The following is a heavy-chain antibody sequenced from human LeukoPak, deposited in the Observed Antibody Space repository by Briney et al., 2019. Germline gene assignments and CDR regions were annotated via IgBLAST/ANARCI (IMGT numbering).Heavy chain of an antibody. V-gene: IGHV4-39*02. D-gene: IGHD3-3*01. J-gene: IGHJ4*02. CDR1: GGSISSSSYS. CDR3: ARDSLPSYYDFWSGYSPYYFDY. CDR2: IYYSGST. Sequence: PSETLSLTCTVSGGSISSSSYSWGWIRQPPGKGLEWIGSIYYSGSTYYNPSLKSRVTISVDTSKNQFSLKLSSVTAADTAVYYCARDSLPSYYDFWSGYSPYYFDYWGQGTLVTVSS.